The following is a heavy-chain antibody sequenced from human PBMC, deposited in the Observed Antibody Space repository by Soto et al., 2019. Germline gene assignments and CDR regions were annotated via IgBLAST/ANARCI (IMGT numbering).Heavy chain of an antibody. CDR2: TRDKAHSYTT. CDR1: GFTLSDHY. D-gene: IGHD5-12*01. CDR3: ARGIVATGYFDS. J-gene: IGHJ4*02. V-gene: IGHV3-72*01. Sequence: EVQLVESGGGLVQPGGSLRLSCAASGFTLSDHYMDWVRQAPGKGLEWVARTRDKAHSYTTEYAASVKGRFTISRDDSKYSLYLQMNSLKTEDTAVYYCARGIVATGYFDSWGQGTLVTVSS.